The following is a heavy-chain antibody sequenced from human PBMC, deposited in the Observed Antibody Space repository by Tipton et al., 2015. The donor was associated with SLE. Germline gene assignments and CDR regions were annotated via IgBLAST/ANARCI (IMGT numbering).Heavy chain of an antibody. V-gene: IGHV1-18*01. CDR3: ARDVDYYDSSGYYYRAEYFQH. Sequence: QSGAEVKKPGASVKVSCKASGYTFTSYDISWVRQAPGQGLEWMGWISAYNGNTNYAQKLQGRVTMTTDTSTSTAYMELRSLRSDDTAVYYCARDVDYYDSSGYYYRAEYFQHWGQGTLVTVSS. CDR1: GYTFTSYD. CDR2: ISAYNGNT. D-gene: IGHD3-22*01. J-gene: IGHJ1*01.